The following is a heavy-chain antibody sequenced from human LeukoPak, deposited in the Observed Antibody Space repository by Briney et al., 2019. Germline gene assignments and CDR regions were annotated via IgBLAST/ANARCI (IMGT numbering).Heavy chain of an antibody. CDR3: ARDSSPSSGWYGWFDP. D-gene: IGHD6-19*01. V-gene: IGHV3-7*03. CDR2: IKQDGSEK. CDR1: GFTFSSYW. J-gene: IGHJ5*02. Sequence: GGSLRLSCAASGFTFSSYWMSWVRQAPGKGLEWVANIKQDGSEKYYVDSVKGRFTISRDNAKNSLYLQMNSLRAEDTAVYYCARDSSPSSGWYGWFDPWGQGTLVTVSS.